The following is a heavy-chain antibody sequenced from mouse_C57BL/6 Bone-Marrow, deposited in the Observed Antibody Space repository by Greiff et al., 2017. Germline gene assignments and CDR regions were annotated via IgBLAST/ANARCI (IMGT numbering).Heavy chain of an antibody. J-gene: IGHJ2*01. CDR3: VRNLGENFDY. V-gene: IGHV10-1*01. Sequence: EVQVVESGGGLVQPKGSLKLSCAASGFSFNTYAMNWVRQAPGTGLEWVARIRSKSNNYATYYADSVKDRFTISRDDSESMLYLQMNNLKTEDTAMYYCVRNLGENFDYWGQGTTLTVSS. D-gene: IGHD4-1*01. CDR1: GFSFNTYA. CDR2: IRSKSNNYAT.